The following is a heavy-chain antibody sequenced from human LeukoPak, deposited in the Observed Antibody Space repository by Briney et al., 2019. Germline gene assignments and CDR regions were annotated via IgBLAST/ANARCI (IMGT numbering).Heavy chain of an antibody. Sequence: GGSLRLSCAASGFTFGNYAMHWVRQVPGKGLEWVSGITWNSATIGYADSVKGRFTISRDNAKNSLYLQMNSLRAEDTALYYCAKAAESSLWYMDFHHWGQGTLVTVSS. D-gene: IGHD1-1*01. CDR3: AKAAESSLWYMDFHH. CDR1: GFTFGNYA. CDR2: ITWNSATI. V-gene: IGHV3-9*01. J-gene: IGHJ1*01.